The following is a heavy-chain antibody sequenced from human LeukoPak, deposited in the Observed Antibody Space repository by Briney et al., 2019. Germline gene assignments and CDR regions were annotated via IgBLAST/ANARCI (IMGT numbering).Heavy chain of an antibody. D-gene: IGHD6-19*01. CDR1: GFTFSSYA. CDR3: AKEGAVAGPYYFDY. V-gene: IGHV3-23*01. J-gene: IGHJ4*02. Sequence: SGGSLRLSCAASGFTFSSYAMSWVRLAPGKGLEWVSAISGSGGSTYYADSVKGRFTISRDNSKNTLSLQMNSLRAEDTAVYYCAKEGAVAGPYYFDYWGQGTLVTVSP. CDR2: ISGSGGST.